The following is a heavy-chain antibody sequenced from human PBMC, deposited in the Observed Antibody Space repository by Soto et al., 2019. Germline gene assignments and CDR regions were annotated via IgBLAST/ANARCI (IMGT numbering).Heavy chain of an antibody. CDR3: ARDTSEIAAAGTYYYYGMDV. V-gene: IGHV4-59*01. CDR1: GGSISSYY. CDR2: IYYSGST. J-gene: IGHJ6*02. D-gene: IGHD6-13*01. Sequence: SETLSLTCTVSGGSISSYYWSWIRQPPGKGLEWIGYIYYSGSTNYNPSLKSRVTISVDTSKNQFSLKLSSVTAADTAVYYCARDTSEIAAAGTYYYYGMDVWGQGTTVTVSS.